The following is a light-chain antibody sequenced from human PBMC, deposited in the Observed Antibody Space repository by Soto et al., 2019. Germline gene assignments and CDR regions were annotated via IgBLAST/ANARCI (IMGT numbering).Light chain of an antibody. CDR3: AAWDKSLYGPV. J-gene: IGLJ3*02. V-gene: IGLV1-44*01. CDR2: SND. CDR1: SSNIGSNA. Sequence: QSVLTQPPSASGTPGQRVTISCSGSSSNIGSNAVNWYQHLPGTAPKLLIYSNDQRPSGVPDRFSGSKSGTSASLAISGLQSEDEADYYCAAWDKSLYGPVFGGGTKLTVL.